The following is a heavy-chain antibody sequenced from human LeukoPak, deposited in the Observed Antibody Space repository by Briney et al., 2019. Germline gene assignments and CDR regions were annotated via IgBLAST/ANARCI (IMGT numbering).Heavy chain of an antibody. CDR3: ARERNGGTGDYDY. J-gene: IGHJ4*02. Sequence: SETLSLTCTVSGGSISSYYWSWIRQPPGKGLEWIGYIYYSGSTNYNPSLKSRVTISVDTSKNQFSLKLSSVTAADTAVYYCARERNGGTGDYDYWGQGTLVTVSS. CDR2: IYYSGST. V-gene: IGHV4-59*01. D-gene: IGHD7-27*01. CDR1: GGSISSYY.